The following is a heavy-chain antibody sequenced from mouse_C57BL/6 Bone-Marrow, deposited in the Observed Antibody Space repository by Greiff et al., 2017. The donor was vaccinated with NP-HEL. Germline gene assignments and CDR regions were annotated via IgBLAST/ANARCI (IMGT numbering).Heavy chain of an antibody. V-gene: IGHV1-64*01. J-gene: IGHJ4*01. Sequence: VQLQQPGAELVKPGASVKLSCKASGYTFTSYWMHWVKQRPGQGLEWIGMIHPNSGSTNYNEKFKSKATLTVDKSSSTAYMQLSSLTSEDSAVYCGARGGGYDGGGAMDYWGQGTSVTVSS. CDR3: ARGGGYDGGGAMDY. CDR1: GYTFTSYW. D-gene: IGHD2-2*01. CDR2: IHPNSGST.